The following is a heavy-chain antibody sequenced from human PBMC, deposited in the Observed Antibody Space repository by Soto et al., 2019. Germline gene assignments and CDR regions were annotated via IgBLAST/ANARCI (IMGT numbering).Heavy chain of an antibody. CDR2: IRSKAYGGTT. J-gene: IGHJ4*02. V-gene: IGHV3-49*03. D-gene: IGHD6-13*01. CDR3: TRDLASSSIDY. Sequence: SLRLSCTASGFTFGDYAMRWFRQAPGKGLEWVGFIRSKAYGGTTEYAASVKGRFTISRDDSKSIAYLQMNSLKTEDTAVYYCTRDLASSSIDYWGQGTLVTVSS. CDR1: GFTFGDYA.